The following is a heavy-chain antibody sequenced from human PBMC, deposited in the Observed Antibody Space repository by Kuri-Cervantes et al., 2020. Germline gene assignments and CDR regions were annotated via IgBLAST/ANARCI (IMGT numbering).Heavy chain of an antibody. CDR3: ARDSSITMVRGVISNGMDV. CDR2: ISSSSSTI. J-gene: IGHJ6*02. Sequence: GGSLRLSCAASGFTFSSYSMNWVRQAPGKGLEWASYISSSSSTIYYADSVKGRFTISRDNAENSLYLQMNSLRDEDTAVYYCARDSSITMVRGVISNGMDVWGQGTTVTVSS. CDR1: GFTFSSYS. V-gene: IGHV3-48*02. D-gene: IGHD3-10*01.